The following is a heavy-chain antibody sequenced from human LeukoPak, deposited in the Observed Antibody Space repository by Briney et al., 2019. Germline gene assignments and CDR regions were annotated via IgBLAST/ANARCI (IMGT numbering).Heavy chain of an antibody. J-gene: IGHJ4*02. Sequence: GGSLRLSCAASGFTFSSYSMNWVRQAPGKGLKWVSSISSSSSYIYYADSVKGRFTISRDNAKNSLYLQMNSLRAEDTAVYYCARDWYYYGSGSYWIDYWGQGTLVTVSS. CDR2: ISSSSSYI. V-gene: IGHV3-21*01. D-gene: IGHD3-10*01. CDR1: GFTFSSYS. CDR3: ARDWYYYGSGSYWIDY.